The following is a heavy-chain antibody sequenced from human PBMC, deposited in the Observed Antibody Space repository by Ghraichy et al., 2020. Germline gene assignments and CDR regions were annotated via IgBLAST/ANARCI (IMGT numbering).Heavy chain of an antibody. J-gene: IGHJ3*02. Sequence: GGSLRLSCAASGFTFSSYEMNWVRQAPGKGLEWVSYISSSGSTIYYADSVKGRFTISRDNAKNSLYLQMNSLRAEDTAVYYCAREGGPWCSGGSCYSGAFDIWGQGTMVTVSS. CDR2: ISSSGSTI. D-gene: IGHD2-15*01. CDR3: AREGGPWCSGGSCYSGAFDI. V-gene: IGHV3-48*03. CDR1: GFTFSSYE.